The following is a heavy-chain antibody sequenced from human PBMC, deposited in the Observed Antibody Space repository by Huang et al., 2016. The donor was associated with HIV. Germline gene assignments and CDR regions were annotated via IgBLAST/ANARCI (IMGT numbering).Heavy chain of an antibody. V-gene: IGHV3-21*01. CDR2: ISSSSSYI. CDR3: ARDPRTLWTYYYDSSGYYFDY. CDR1: GFTFSNYS. D-gene: IGHD3-22*01. J-gene: IGHJ4*02. Sequence: EVQLVESGGGLVKPGGSLRLSCAASGFTFSNYSMNWVRQAAWKGLEWVSSISSSSSYIYYADSIKGRFTISRDNAKNSLYLQMNSLRAEDTAVYYCARDPRTLWTYYYDSSGYYFDYWGQGTLVTVSS.